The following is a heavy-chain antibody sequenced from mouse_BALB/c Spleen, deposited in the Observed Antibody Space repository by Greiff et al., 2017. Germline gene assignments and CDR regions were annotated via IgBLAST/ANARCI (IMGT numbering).Heavy chain of an antibody. J-gene: IGHJ4*01. Sequence: EVQLQRSGPGLVKPSQSLSLTCSVTGYSITSGYYWNWIRQFPGNKLEWMGYISYDGSNNYNPSLKNRISITRDTSKNQFFLKLNSVTTEDTATYYCARVPYDGYYGDAMDYWGQGTSVTVSS. V-gene: IGHV3-6*02. CDR3: ARVPYDGYYGDAMDY. CDR2: ISYDGSN. D-gene: IGHD2-3*01. CDR1: GYSITSGYY.